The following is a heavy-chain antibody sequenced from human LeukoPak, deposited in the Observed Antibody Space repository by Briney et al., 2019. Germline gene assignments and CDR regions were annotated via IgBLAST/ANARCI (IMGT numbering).Heavy chain of an antibody. Sequence: SETLSLTCSVSGYTISSGYYWAWIRQSPGKGLEWIGSIYHNGRSYYNPSLKRRVTLLVDTSKNQVSLRLGSVTAADTAIYYCATSLRTRWFDPWGQGTLVTVSS. D-gene: IGHD1-7*01. CDR2: IYHNGRS. J-gene: IGHJ5*02. CDR3: ATSLRTRWFDP. CDR1: GYTISSGYY. V-gene: IGHV4-38-2*02.